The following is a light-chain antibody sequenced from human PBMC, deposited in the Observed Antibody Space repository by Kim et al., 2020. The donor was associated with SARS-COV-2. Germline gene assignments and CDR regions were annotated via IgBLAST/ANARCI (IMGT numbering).Light chain of an antibody. CDR3: QAWDSSTAR. V-gene: IGLV3-1*01. Sequence: VSQGQTASITCSGDKLGDKYACWYQQKPGQSPVLVIYQDSKRPSGIPERFSGSNSGNTATLTISGTQAMDEADYYCQAWDSSTARFGGGTQLTVL. J-gene: IGLJ2*01. CDR2: QDS. CDR1: KLGDKY.